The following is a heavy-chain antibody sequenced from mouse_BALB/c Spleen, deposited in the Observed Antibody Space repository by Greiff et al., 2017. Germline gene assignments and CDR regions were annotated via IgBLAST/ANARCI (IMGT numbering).Heavy chain of an antibody. D-gene: IGHD4-1*02. J-gene: IGHJ4*01. Sequence: EVMLVESGPGLVKPSQSLSLTCTVTGYSITSDYAWNWIRQFPGNKLEWMGYISYSGSTNYNPSLKSRISITRDTSKNQFFLQLNSVTTEDTATYYCARKWGPTGTYAMDYWGQGTSVTVSS. CDR3: ARKWGPTGTYAMDY. CDR2: ISYSGST. CDR1: GYSITSDYA. V-gene: IGHV3-2*02.